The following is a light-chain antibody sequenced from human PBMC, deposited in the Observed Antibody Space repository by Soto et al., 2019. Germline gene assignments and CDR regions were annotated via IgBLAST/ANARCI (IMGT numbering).Light chain of an antibody. J-gene: IGLJ3*02. V-gene: IGLV2-8*01. Sequence: QSALTQPPSASGSLGQSVTISCTGTSSDVGGYDYVSWYQQHPGRAPKLMIYEVTKRPSGVPDRFSGSKSGNTASLTVSGLQAKDEADYFCSSYAGSNNLGVFGGGTKLTVL. CDR2: EVT. CDR3: SSYAGSNNLGV. CDR1: SSDVGGYDY.